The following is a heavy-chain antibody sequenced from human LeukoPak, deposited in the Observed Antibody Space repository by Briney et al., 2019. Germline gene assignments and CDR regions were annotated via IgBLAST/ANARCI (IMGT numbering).Heavy chain of an antibody. CDR2: INPSGGST. Sequence: ASVKVSCKASGYTFTSYYIHWVRQAPGQGLERMGIINPSGGSTSYAQKFQGRVTMTRDMSTSTVYMELSSLRSEDTAVYYCARRSVAATFDYWGQGTLVTVSS. J-gene: IGHJ4*02. V-gene: IGHV1-46*01. CDR3: ARRSVAATFDY. CDR1: GYTFTSYY. D-gene: IGHD6-19*01.